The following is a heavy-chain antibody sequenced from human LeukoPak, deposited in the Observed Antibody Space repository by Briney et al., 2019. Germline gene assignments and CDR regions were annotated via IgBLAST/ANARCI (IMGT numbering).Heavy chain of an antibody. Sequence: ASVKVSCKASGYTFTGYYMHWERQAPGQGLEWMGWINPNSGGTNYAQKFQGRVTMTRDTSISTAYMELSRLRSDDTAVYYCARENCTNGVCYKQLDYWGQGTLVTVSS. J-gene: IGHJ4*02. D-gene: IGHD2-8*01. CDR3: ARENCTNGVCYKQLDY. CDR1: GYTFTGYY. V-gene: IGHV1-2*02. CDR2: INPNSGGT.